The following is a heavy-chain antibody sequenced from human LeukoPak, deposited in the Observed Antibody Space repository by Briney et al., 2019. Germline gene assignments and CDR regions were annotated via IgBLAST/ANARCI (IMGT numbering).Heavy chain of an antibody. V-gene: IGHV1-2*02. CDR2: INPNSGGT. CDR1: GYTFTGHY. Sequence: ASVKVSCKASGYTFTGHYIHWVRQAPGQAFEWMGWINPNSGGTNYALKFQDRVTMTRDTSIRTAYVELSRLRSDDTAVYYCAREVNSGYDLERYFDYWGQGTLVTVSS. D-gene: IGHD5-12*01. J-gene: IGHJ4*02. CDR3: AREVNSGYDLERYFDY.